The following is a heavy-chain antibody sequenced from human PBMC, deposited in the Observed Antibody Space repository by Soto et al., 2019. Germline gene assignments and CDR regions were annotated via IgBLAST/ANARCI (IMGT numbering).Heavy chain of an antibody. Sequence: PSETLSLTCTVSAGSITTSYWSWIRQPLGKALEWIGYISYRGSTNYNPSLKSRLTISIDTSKNQISLKLTSMTTADTAVYYCASSGIVGREVNTWFDPWGQGTLVTVSS. V-gene: IGHV4-59*01. D-gene: IGHD3-22*01. CDR1: AGSITTSY. J-gene: IGHJ5*02. CDR3: ASSGIVGREVNTWFDP. CDR2: ISYRGST.